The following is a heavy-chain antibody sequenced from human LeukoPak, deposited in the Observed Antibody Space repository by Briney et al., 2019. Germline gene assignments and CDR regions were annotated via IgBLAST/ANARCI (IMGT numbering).Heavy chain of an antibody. Sequence: GGSLRLSCAASGFTFSSYGMHWVRQAPGKGLEWVAVISYDGSNKYYADSVKGRFTISRDNSKNTLYLQMNSLRAEDTAVYYCARGSGSSCFINCYMDVWGKGTTVTVSS. D-gene: IGHD6-13*01. CDR3: ARGSGSSCFINCYMDV. CDR2: ISYDGSNK. J-gene: IGHJ6*03. CDR1: GFTFSSYG. V-gene: IGHV3-30*03.